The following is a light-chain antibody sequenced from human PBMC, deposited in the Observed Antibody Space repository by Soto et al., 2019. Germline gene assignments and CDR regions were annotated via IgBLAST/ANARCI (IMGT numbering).Light chain of an antibody. Sequence: DIQRTQSPSSVSAFVGDRVAITCRASHDIGRWLAWYQQQPGKAPRLLIYAASSLTSGVSTRFSGSGSGTDVTLTITNLQPEESVVYYCQQVKGLPLTFGGGTRWIS. V-gene: IGKV1-12*01. J-gene: IGKJ4*01. CDR1: HDIGRW. CDR2: AAS. CDR3: QQVKGLPLT.